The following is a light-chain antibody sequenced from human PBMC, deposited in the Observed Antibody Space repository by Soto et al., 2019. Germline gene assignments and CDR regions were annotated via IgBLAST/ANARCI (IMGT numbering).Light chain of an antibody. V-gene: IGLV2-18*01. CDR3: SLYISGSTYV. J-gene: IGLJ1*01. CDR2: EVN. Sequence: QSALTQPPSVSGSPGQSVTISCTGTSSDVGSYNRLSWYQQPPGTAPKLIMYEVNTRPSGVPDRFSGSKCGSTASLTISGLQAEDEADYYCSLYISGSTYVFGTWTKVTVL. CDR1: SSDVGSYNR.